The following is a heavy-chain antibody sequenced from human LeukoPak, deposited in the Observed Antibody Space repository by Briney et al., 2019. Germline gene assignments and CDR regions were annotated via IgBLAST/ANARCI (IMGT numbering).Heavy chain of an antibody. CDR2: IIPILGIA. CDR1: GVTFSSYA. V-gene: IGHV1-69*04. D-gene: IGHD1-26*01. CDR3: ARGTRVVGAGFDY. Sequence: ASVKVSCKASGVTFSSYAISWVRQAPGQGLEWMGSIIPILGIANYAQKFQGRVTITADKSTSTAYMELSSLRSEDTAVYYCARGTRVVGAGFDYWGQGTLVTVSS. J-gene: IGHJ4*02.